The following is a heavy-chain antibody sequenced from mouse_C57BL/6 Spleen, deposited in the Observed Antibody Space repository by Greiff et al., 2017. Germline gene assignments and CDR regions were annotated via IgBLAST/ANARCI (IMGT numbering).Heavy chain of an antibody. CDR3: ARDDFDYGSSYGYFDV. V-gene: IGHV1-18*01. CDR2: INPNNGGT. J-gene: IGHJ1*03. D-gene: IGHD1-1*01. CDR1: GYTFTDYN. Sequence: EVKLEESGPELVKPGASVKIPCKASGYTFTDYNMDWVKQSHGKSLEWIGDINPNNGGTFYNQQFKGKATLTVDKSSSTAYMELRSLTSEDTAVYYCARDDFDYGSSYGYFDVWGTGTTVTVSS.